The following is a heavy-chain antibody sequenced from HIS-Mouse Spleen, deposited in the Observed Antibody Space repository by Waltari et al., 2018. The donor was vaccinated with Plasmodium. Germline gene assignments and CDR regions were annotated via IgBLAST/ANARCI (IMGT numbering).Heavy chain of an antibody. Sequence: QVQLQQWGAGLLKPSETLSLTCAVYGGSFSGYYWSWIRQPPGKGLEWIGEINHSGSTNYTPALKSRVTISVDTSKTQFSLKLSSVTAADTAVYYCARVTSSGVYWYFDLWGRGTLVTVSS. CDR2: INHSGST. CDR3: ARVTSSGVYWYFDL. J-gene: IGHJ2*01. V-gene: IGHV4-34*01. D-gene: IGHD3-3*01. CDR1: GGSFSGYY.